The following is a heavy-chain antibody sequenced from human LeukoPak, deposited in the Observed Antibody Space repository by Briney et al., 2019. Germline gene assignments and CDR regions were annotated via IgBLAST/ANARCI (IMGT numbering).Heavy chain of an antibody. D-gene: IGHD2-21*02. Sequence: SETLSLTCTVSGGSISSYYWSWIRQPPGKGLEWTGYIYYSGSTNYNPSLKSRVTISVDTSKNQFSLKLSSVTAADTAVYYCARQRRGYCGGDCSNSHFDYWGQGTLVTVSS. J-gene: IGHJ4*02. CDR2: IYYSGST. CDR3: ARQRRGYCGGDCSNSHFDY. CDR1: GGSISSYY. V-gene: IGHV4-59*08.